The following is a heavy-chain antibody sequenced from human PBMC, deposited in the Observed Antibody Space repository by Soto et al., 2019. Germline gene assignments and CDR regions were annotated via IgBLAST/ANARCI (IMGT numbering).Heavy chain of an antibody. CDR2: ISNDGSKN. J-gene: IGHJ4*02. V-gene: IGHV3-30*18. CDR3: AKVPLGPYSLDS. CDR1: GFTFSNYG. Sequence: QVQLVDSGGGVVQPGGSLRLSCAASGFTFSNYGMHWVRQAPGKGLEWVAFISNDGSKNYYADSVRGRFTISRDNSMNPLFLQRTSLRPEDTVTYYCAKVPLGPYSLDSWGPGTLVTVSS.